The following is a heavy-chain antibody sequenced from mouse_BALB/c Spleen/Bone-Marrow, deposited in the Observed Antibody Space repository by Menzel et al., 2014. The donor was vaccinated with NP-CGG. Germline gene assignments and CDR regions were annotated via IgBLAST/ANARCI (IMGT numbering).Heavy chain of an antibody. Sequence: QVQLQQSGAELVRPGVSVKISCKGSGYTFTDYAMHWVKQSHAKSLEWIGVISTYYGDASYNQKFKGKATMTVDKSSSTAYMELARLTSEDSAIYYCAIRYGYDGEAVAWFAYWGRGTLVTVSA. V-gene: IGHV1S137*01. CDR3: AIRYGYDGEAVAWFAY. D-gene: IGHD2-2*01. CDR1: GYTFTDYA. J-gene: IGHJ3*01. CDR2: ISTYYGDA.